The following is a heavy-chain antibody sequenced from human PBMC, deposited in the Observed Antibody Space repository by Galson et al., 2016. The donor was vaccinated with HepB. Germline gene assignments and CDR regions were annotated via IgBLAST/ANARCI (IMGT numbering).Heavy chain of an antibody. CDR1: GFSFSTSGVG. D-gene: IGHD6-19*01. CDR2: IYWDDDK. V-gene: IGHV2-5*02. Sequence: PALVKPTQTLTLTRTFSGFSFSTSGVGVGWIRQPPGKALEWLAIIYWDDDKRYSPSLRGRLTITKDTSKNQVVLNMTYREPADPATYYCAHSWYSSVYYETNWFDRWGQGTLVTVSS. CDR3: AHSWYSSVYYETNWFDR. J-gene: IGHJ5*02.